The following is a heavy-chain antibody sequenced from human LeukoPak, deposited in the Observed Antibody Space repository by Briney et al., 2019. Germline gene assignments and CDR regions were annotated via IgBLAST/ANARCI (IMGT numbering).Heavy chain of an antibody. CDR2: INPNSGGT. Sequence: ASVKVSCKASGYTFTGYYMHWVRQAPGQGREWLGWINPNSGGTNYAQKFQGRVTMTRDTSISTAYMELSRLRSDDTAVYYCATIKRRIVGATNAFDIWGQGTMVTVSS. D-gene: IGHD1-26*01. J-gene: IGHJ3*02. CDR1: GYTFTGYY. CDR3: ATIKRRIVGATNAFDI. V-gene: IGHV1-2*02.